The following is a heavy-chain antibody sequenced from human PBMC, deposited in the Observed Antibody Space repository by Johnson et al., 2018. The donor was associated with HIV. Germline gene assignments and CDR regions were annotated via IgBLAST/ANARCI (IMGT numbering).Heavy chain of an antibody. CDR1: GFTFSSYG. V-gene: IGHV3-48*04. J-gene: IGHJ3*02. CDR2: ISTSGSTI. D-gene: IGHD6-13*01. CDR3: ARDDTPLIAAAGLDAFDI. Sequence: VQLVESWGGVVQPGGSLRLSCAASGFTFSSYGMHWVRQAPGKGLEWVSYISTSGSTIYYAASVKGRFTISRDNAKNSLSLQMNSLRAEDTAVYYCARDDTPLIAAAGLDAFDIWGQGTMVTVSS.